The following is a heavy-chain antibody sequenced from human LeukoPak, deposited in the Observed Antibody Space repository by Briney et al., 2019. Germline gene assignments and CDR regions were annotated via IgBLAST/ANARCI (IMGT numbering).Heavy chain of an antibody. J-gene: IGHJ4*02. CDR1: GFTFSSYW. D-gene: IGHD1-26*01. V-gene: IGHV3-74*01. Sequence: PGGSLRLSCAASGFTFSSYWMNWVRQAPGKGLVWVSRIASDGSSTTYADSVKGRFSISRDNAKNTLYLQMNSLRVEDTAVYYCAKRGGNYGPFDYWGQGTLVTVSS. CDR2: IASDGSST. CDR3: AKRGGNYGPFDY.